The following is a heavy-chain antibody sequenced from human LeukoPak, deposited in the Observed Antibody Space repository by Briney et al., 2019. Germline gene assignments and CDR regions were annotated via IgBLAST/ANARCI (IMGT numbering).Heavy chain of an antibody. J-gene: IGHJ4*02. CDR3: ARSSSDGFEN. CDR1: GGSISSYY. D-gene: IGHD6-6*01. CDR2: IYYSGST. Sequence: KPSETLSLTCTVSGGSISSYYWSRIRQPPGKGLEWIGYIYYSGSTNYNPSLKSRVTISVDTSKNQFSLKLSSVTAADTAVYYCARSSSDGFENWGQGNLVTVSS. V-gene: IGHV4-59*08.